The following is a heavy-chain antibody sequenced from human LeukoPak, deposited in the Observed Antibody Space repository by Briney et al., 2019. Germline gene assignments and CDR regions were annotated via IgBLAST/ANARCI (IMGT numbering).Heavy chain of an antibody. J-gene: IGHJ4*02. CDR3: VKEVSFGEVGGDI. D-gene: IGHD3-16*01. CDR2: IKSDGSEK. CDR1: GLIFSNYG. Sequence: GGSLRLSCAACGLIFSNYGMHWVRQTPGMGLEWVTFIKSDGSEKDYADSVKGRFTISRDNSKSTPYLQMNSLRADDMALYHCVKEVSFGEVGGDIWGQGTLVTVSS. V-gene: IGHV3-30*02.